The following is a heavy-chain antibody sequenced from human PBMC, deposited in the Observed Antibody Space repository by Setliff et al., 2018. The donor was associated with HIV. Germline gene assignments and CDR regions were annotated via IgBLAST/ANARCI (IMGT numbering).Heavy chain of an antibody. V-gene: IGHV3-30*02. Sequence: AGGSLRLSCVASGFTFSSYGMHWVRQAPGKGLEWVAFILHDGSDKDCSDSVKGRFTISRDNSKNTLYLQMNSLRTEDTAVYYCTKNLYTSRWSPLGYWGQGTLVTVSS. D-gene: IGHD2-8*01. CDR3: TKNLYTSRWSPLGY. CDR2: ILHDGSDK. CDR1: GFTFSSYG. J-gene: IGHJ4*02.